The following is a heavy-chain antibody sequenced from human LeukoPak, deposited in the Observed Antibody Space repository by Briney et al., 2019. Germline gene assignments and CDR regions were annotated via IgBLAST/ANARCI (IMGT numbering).Heavy chain of an antibody. V-gene: IGHV1-2*02. CDR2: IDPKNGGT. CDR3: ARGSSVVGASFWLGP. Sequence: ASVEVSCKASAFTFTGYFVHWVRQAPGQGLKWMGWIDPKNGGTKYEQKFQGRVTMTRDTSLITAYMELSRLSFDDTAVYYCARGSSVVGASFWLGPWGQGTPVTVSS. D-gene: IGHD1-26*01. CDR1: AFTFTGYF. J-gene: IGHJ5*02.